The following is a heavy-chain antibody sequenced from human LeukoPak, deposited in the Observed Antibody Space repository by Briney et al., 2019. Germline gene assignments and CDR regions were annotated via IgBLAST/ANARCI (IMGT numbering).Heavy chain of an antibody. J-gene: IGHJ6*02. V-gene: IGHV1-69*13. CDR3: ARSGLYVVRYGMDV. CDR1: GGTFSSYA. D-gene: IGHD2-8*01. Sequence: SVKVSCKASGGTFSSYAISWLRQAPGQGLEWMGGIIPIFGTANYAQKFQGRVTITADESTSTAYMELSSLRSEDTAVYYCARSGLYVVRYGMDVWGQGTTFTVSS. CDR2: IIPIFGTA.